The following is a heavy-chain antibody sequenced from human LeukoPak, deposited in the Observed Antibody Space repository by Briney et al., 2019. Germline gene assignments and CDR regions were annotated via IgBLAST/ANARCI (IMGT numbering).Heavy chain of an antibody. D-gene: IGHD1-14*01. CDR1: GFTVSSNY. V-gene: IGHV3-53*01. Sequence: GGSLRLSCAASGFTVSSNYMSWVRQAPGKGLEWVSVIYSGGNTYYADSVKGRFTISRDNSKNTLYLRMNGLRAEDTAAYYCARDQRGDGINYFDYWGQGTLVTVSS. CDR3: ARDQRGDGINYFDY. CDR2: IYSGGNT. J-gene: IGHJ4*02.